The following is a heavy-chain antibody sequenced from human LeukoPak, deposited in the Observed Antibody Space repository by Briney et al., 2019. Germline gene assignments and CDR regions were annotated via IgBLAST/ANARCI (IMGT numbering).Heavy chain of an antibody. CDR3: ARDGRTALTVTTAGDAFDI. D-gene: IGHD4-17*01. V-gene: IGHV3-66*01. CDR2: IYSGGST. CDR1: GFTVSSNY. J-gene: IGHJ3*02. Sequence: GGSLRLSCAASGFTVSSNYMSWVRQAPGEGLEWVSVIYSGGSTYYADSVKGRFTISRDNSKNTLYLQMNSLRAEDTAVYYCARDGRTALTVTTAGDAFDIWGQGTMVTVSS.